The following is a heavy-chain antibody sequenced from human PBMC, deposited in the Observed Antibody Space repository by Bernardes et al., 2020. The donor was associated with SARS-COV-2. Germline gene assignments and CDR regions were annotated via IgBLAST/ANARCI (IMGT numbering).Heavy chain of an antibody. V-gene: IGHV3-23*01. CDR1: GFTFNFYA. J-gene: IGHJ4*02. Sequence: GGSLRLSCAASGFTFNFYAMSWVRQAPGKGLEWVSALSNTGGDTFYADSVKGRFTISRDNSKNTLYLQMNSLRAEDTAVYYCARVTNDVPPRDFAYWGLGTLVTVSS. CDR3: ARVTNDVPPRDFAY. CDR2: LSNTGGDT. D-gene: IGHD1-1*01.